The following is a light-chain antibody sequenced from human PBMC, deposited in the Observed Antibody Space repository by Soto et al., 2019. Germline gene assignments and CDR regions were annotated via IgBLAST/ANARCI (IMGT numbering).Light chain of an antibody. J-gene: IGLJ3*02. Sequence: QSALTQPPSASGSPGQSVTISCTGTSSDVGAYNYVSWYQQYPGKAPKLMIYEVSKRPSGVPDRFSGCKSGKTASLTVSGLQPEDEADYYCTSYAGSDIWVFGGGTKLTVL. CDR1: SSDVGAYNY. CDR3: TSYAGSDIWV. V-gene: IGLV2-8*01. CDR2: EVS.